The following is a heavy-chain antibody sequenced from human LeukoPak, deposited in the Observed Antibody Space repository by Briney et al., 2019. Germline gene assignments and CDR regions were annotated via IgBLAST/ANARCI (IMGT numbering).Heavy chain of an antibody. D-gene: IGHD3-22*01. CDR1: GFTFSSYA. V-gene: IGHV3-30-3*01. CDR3: ARDRYDSSGYYLDY. J-gene: IGHJ4*02. CDR2: ISYDGSNK. Sequence: GGSLRLSCAASGFTFSSYAMQWVRQAPGKGLEWVAVISYDGSNKYYADSVKGRFTISRDNSKNTLYLQMNSLRAEDTAVYYCARDRYDSSGYYLDYWGQGTLVTVSS.